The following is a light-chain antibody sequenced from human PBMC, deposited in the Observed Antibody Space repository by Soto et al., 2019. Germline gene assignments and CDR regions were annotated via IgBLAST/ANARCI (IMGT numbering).Light chain of an antibody. Sequence: IQLTQSPSSLSASVGDRVTITCRASQGISSYLAWYQQKPGKAPKLLIYAASTLQSVVPSRFSGSGSGTDFALTISRLQPEDFATYYCQQLNSYPFAFGPGTKVDIK. J-gene: IGKJ3*01. CDR2: AAS. CDR1: QGISSY. CDR3: QQLNSYPFA. V-gene: IGKV1-9*01.